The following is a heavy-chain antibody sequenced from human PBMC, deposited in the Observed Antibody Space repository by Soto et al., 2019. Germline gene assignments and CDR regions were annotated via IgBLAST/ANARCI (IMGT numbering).Heavy chain of an antibody. D-gene: IGHD3-10*01. CDR1: GYTFTGYY. J-gene: IGHJ6*02. V-gene: IGHV1-2*02. CDR2: INPNSGGT. CDR3: ARDNYYGSGSFYYYYYGMDV. Sequence: ASVKVSCKASGYTFTGYYMHWLRQSAGQGLEWMGWINPNSGGTNYAQKFQGRVTMTRDTSISTAYMELSRLRSDDTAVYYCARDNYYGSGSFYYYYYGMDVWGQGTTVTVSS.